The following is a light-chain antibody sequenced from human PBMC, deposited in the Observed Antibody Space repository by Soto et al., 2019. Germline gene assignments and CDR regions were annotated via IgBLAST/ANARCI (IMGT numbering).Light chain of an antibody. Sequence: EIVLTQSPGTLSLSPGERATLSCRASQSVSTSYLAWYQQKPGQAPRLLFSGASRRATGIPDRFSGSGSGTDFTLTISRLEPEDFAVDYCQQYGSSYTFGQGTKLEIK. CDR3: QQYGSSYT. V-gene: IGKV3-20*01. CDR1: QSVSTSY. CDR2: GAS. J-gene: IGKJ2*01.